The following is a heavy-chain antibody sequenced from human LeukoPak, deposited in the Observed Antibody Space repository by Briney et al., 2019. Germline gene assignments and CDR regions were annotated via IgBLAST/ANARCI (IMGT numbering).Heavy chain of an antibody. CDR2: ISGSGGST. CDR3: ANSPDFGMGDWFDP. D-gene: IGHD3-16*01. J-gene: IGHJ5*02. V-gene: IGHV3-23*01. Sequence: PGGSLRLSCAASRFTFSTYGMSWVRQAPGEGLEWVSSISGSGGSTNYADSVKGRFTISRDNSKNTLYLQMNSLRAEDTAVYYCANSPDFGMGDWFDPWGQGTLVTVSS. CDR1: RFTFSTYG.